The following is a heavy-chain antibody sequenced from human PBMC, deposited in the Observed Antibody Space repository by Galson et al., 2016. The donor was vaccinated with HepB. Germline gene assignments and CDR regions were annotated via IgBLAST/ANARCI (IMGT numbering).Heavy chain of an antibody. V-gene: IGHV1-18*01. CDR1: GYTFTSYG. Sequence: SVKVSCKASGYTFTSYGISWVRQAPGQGLEWMGWISAHNGDTDHAQKLQGRVTMTTDTSTRTAHIELRSLRSDDTAVYYCASHRPYRSSSFKYYYYGMDVWGQGTTVTVSS. D-gene: IGHD6-13*01. CDR2: ISAHNGDT. J-gene: IGHJ6*02. CDR3: ASHRPYRSSSFKYYYYGMDV.